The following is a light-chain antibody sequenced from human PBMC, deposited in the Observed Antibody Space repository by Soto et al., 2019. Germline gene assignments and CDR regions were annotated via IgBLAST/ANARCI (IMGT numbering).Light chain of an antibody. CDR1: QTVTNY. Sequence: EIVMTQSPATLSVSPGERATLSCRASQTVTNYYLAWYQQKPGQAPRLLIYDAYTRATGVPARFSGSGSGTEFTLTISSLKSEDFAVYYCQQYNYWPVTFGQGTRLEIK. CDR2: DAY. J-gene: IGKJ5*01. CDR3: QQYNYWPVT. V-gene: IGKV3-15*01.